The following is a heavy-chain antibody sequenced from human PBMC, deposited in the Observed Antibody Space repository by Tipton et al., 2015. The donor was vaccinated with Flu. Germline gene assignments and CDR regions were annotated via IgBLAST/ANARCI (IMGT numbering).Heavy chain of an antibody. CDR3: ARVLGRMSSYGMDV. J-gene: IGHJ6*02. Sequence: TLSLTCIVSGGSISRDYWSWIRQPPGRGLEWIGSILYSGIPRYNSSLKSRVSISVDTSKNQFSLQLGSVTAADTAVYYCARVLGRMSSYGMDVWGQGTTVTVSS. V-gene: IGHV4-59*01. D-gene: IGHD2-15*01. CDR1: GGSISRDY. CDR2: ILYSGIP.